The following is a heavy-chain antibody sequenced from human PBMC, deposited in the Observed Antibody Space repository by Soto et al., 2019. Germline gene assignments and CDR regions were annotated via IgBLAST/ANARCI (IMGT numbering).Heavy chain of an antibody. CDR3: ARFNPPAFDY. V-gene: IGHV1-3*01. J-gene: IGHJ4*02. Sequence: ASVKVSCKASGYTFTSYTIHWVRQAPGQRLEWMGWISAGNGNTKYSQKFKGRLTITSDTSASTAYMYLSSLRSEDTAVYYCARFNPPAFDYWGQGTLVTVSS. CDR2: ISAGNGNT. CDR1: GYTFTSYT.